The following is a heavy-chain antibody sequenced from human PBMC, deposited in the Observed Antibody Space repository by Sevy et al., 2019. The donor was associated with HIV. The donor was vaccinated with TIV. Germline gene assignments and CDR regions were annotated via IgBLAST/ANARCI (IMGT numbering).Heavy chain of an antibody. CDR1: GSTFSGSY. D-gene: IGHD3-22*01. Sequence: ASVKVSCKASGSTFSGSYLHLVRQAPGQGLEWMGRINPNSGDTNYAQKFQGRVTVTSDTSISTAYMELRRLRSDDTGVYYCGRSAYDSSGHDTFYCDSWGQRTLVTVSS. V-gene: IGHV1-2*05. CDR2: INPNSGDT. J-gene: IGHJ4*02. CDR3: GRSAYDSSGHDTFYCDS.